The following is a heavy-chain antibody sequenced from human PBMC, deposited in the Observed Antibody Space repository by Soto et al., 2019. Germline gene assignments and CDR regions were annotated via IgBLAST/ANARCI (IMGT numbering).Heavy chain of an antibody. CDR2: IYYSGST. CDR3: ARGRALWFGELLPTNFDY. D-gene: IGHD3-10*01. Sequence: SETLSLTCTVSGGSISSYYWSWIRQPPGKGLEWIGYIYYSGSTNYNPSLKSRVTISVDTSKNQFSLKLSSVTAADTAVYYCARGRALWFGELLPTNFDYWGQGTLVTVSS. J-gene: IGHJ4*02. CDR1: GGSISSYY. V-gene: IGHV4-59*01.